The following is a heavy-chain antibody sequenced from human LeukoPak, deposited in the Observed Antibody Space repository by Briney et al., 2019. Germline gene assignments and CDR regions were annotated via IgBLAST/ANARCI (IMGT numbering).Heavy chain of an antibody. CDR3: ARGGNYYYLDL. V-gene: IGHV3-74*01. D-gene: IGHD3-22*01. Sequence: GGSLRLSCAASGFIVSNNYMSWVRQAPGEGLVWVSRINTDGDRTTYADSVKGRFTISRDNTKNTLYLQMNSLRADDTGVYYCARGGNYYYLDLWGQGTLVTGSS. CDR1: GFIVSNNY. J-gene: IGHJ4*02. CDR2: INTDGDRT.